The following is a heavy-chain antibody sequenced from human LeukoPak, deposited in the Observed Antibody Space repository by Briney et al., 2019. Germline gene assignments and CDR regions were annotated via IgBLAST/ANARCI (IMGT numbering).Heavy chain of an antibody. CDR3: ARDRTGYLDYYDSSGYLSGDAFDI. CDR2: IYTSGST. D-gene: IGHD3-22*01. V-gene: IGHV4-4*07. Sequence: SSETLSLTCTVSGGSISSYYWSWIRQPAGKGLEWIGRIYTSGSTNYNPSLKSRVTISVDTSKNQFSLKLSSVTAADTAVYYCARDRTGYLDYYDSSGYLSGDAFDIWGQGTMVTVSS. J-gene: IGHJ3*02. CDR1: GGSISSYY.